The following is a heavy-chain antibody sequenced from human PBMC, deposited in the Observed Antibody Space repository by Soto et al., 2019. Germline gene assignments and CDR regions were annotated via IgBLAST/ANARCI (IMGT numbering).Heavy chain of an antibody. Sequence: LRLSCAASGFTFDDYAMHWVRQAPGKGLEWVSGISWNSGSIGYADSVKGRFTISRDNAKNSLYLQMNSLRAEDTALYYCAKAADYYGMDVWGQGTTVTVSS. J-gene: IGHJ6*02. V-gene: IGHV3-9*01. CDR3: AKAADYYGMDV. CDR2: ISWNSGSI. CDR1: GFTFDDYA.